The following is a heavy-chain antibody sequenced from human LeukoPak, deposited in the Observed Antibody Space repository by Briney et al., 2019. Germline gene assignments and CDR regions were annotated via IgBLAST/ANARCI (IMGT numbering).Heavy chain of an antibody. J-gene: IGHJ5*02. CDR2: IPGSGGSS. CDR1: EFTSTSYT. D-gene: IGHD2-8*01. Sequence: GRSLSLSCAASEFTSTSYTMSWVRQAPGKRLEWGSAIPGSGGSSYYGDSVKGRFTISRHNSKNKVYLQMNSVRAEDTAVDYCAKDPSRMVYAILRWFDPWGQGTLVTVSS. V-gene: IGHV3-23*01. CDR3: AKDPSRMVYAILRWFDP.